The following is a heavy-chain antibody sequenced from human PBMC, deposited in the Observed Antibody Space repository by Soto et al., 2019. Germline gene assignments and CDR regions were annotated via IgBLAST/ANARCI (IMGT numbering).Heavy chain of an antibody. Sequence: ASVKVSCKASGGSFSSYTISWVRQAPGQGLEWMGRIIPILGIANYAQKFQGRVTITADKSTSTAYMELSSLRSEDTAVYYCARVPHSSSSSGGLYYYYYMDVWGKGTTVTVSS. J-gene: IGHJ6*03. CDR1: GGSFSSYT. D-gene: IGHD6-6*01. CDR3: ARVPHSSSSSGGLYYYYYMDV. CDR2: IIPILGIA. V-gene: IGHV1-69*02.